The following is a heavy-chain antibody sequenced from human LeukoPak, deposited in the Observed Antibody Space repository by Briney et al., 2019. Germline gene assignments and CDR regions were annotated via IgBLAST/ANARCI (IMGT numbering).Heavy chain of an antibody. D-gene: IGHD3-9*01. CDR3: ARHGILTDHSVRY. J-gene: IGHJ4*02. CDR2: VYHTGIT. V-gene: IGHV4-39*01. CDR1: GDSITSNNFY. Sequence: SETLSLTCSVSGDSITSNNFYCGWFRQPPGKGLEWIGTVYHTGITHYNPSLSSCISMSVDTAKNHFSLRLNSVTANDTAVYYCARHGILTDHSVRYWGQGILVTVSS.